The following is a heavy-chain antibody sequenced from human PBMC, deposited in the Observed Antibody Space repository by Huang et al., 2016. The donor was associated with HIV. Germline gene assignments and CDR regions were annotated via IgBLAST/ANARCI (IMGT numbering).Heavy chain of an antibody. CDR1: GFTFGTYG. V-gene: IGHV3-30*02. J-gene: IGHJ4*02. CDR2: IRSDATDK. CDR3: AKIPPLHANLATSGPGPVDY. Sequence: QVQLVESGGGVVQPGGSLRLSCAASGFTFGTYGRHWVRQAPGKGLEWVAFIRSDATDKYYADAVKGRFTASRDNSKNTLFLHMNSLRPEDTALYYCAKIPPLHANLATSGPGPVDYWGQGTLVTVSS. D-gene: IGHD6-13*01.